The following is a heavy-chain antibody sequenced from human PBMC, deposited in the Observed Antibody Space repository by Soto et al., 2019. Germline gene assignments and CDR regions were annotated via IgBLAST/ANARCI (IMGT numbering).Heavy chain of an antibody. V-gene: IGHV3-73*01. CDR1: GFTFSGSA. CDR3: TRQVVAATRYYYYGMDV. Sequence: GGSLRLSCAASGFTFSGSAMHWVRQASGKGLEWVGRIRSKANSYATAYAASVKGRFTISRDDSKNTAYLQMNSLKTEDTAVYYCTRQVVAATRYYYYGMDVWGQGTTVTVSS. J-gene: IGHJ6*02. CDR2: IRSKANSYAT. D-gene: IGHD2-15*01.